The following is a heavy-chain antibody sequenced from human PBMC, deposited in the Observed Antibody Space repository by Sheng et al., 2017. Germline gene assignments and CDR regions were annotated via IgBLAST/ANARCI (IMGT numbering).Heavy chain of an antibody. D-gene: IGHD2-15*01. V-gene: IGHV4-38-2*02. CDR1: GSSISSSYY. CDR2: IYHSGST. Sequence: QVQLQESGPGLVKPSETLSLTCSVSGSSISSSYYWGWIRQPPGKGLEWIGNIYHSGSTYYSPPLKSRVTISVDTSKNHFSLKLNSVTAADTAVYYCARIFSGGLDYWGQGTLVTVSS. CDR3: ARIFSGGLDY. J-gene: IGHJ4*02.